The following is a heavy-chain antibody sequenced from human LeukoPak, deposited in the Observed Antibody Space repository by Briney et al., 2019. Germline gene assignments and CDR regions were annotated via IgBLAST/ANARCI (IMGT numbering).Heavy chain of an antibody. CDR2: INTSGNI. Sequence: SETLSLTCAVYGGSFSGYYWSWIRQPAGKGLEWIGRINTSGNINYNPSLKGRVTLSVDTSNNQFSLKLSSVTAADTAVYYCAGDSGTTGEVKFDPWGQGTLVTVSS. CDR3: AGDSGTTGEVKFDP. CDR1: GGSFSGYY. V-gene: IGHV4-4*07. J-gene: IGHJ5*02. D-gene: IGHD3-10*01.